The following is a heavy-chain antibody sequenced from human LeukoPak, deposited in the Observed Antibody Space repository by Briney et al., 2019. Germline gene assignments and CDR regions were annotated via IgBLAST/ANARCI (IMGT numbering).Heavy chain of an antibody. CDR3: ARTPTYCGGDCYYFDP. Sequence: SETLSLTCAVSGGSISSGGYSWSWIRQPPGKGLEWIGYIHHTGSTYYNPSLKSRVTISVDRSKNQFSLKLSSVTAADTAMYFCARTPTYCGGDCYYFDPWGQGTLVTVSS. J-gene: IGHJ5*02. D-gene: IGHD2-21*02. CDR1: GGSISSGGYS. V-gene: IGHV4-30-2*01. CDR2: IHHTGST.